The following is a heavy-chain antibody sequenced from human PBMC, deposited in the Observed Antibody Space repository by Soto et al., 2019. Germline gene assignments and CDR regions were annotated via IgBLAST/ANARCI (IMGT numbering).Heavy chain of an antibody. D-gene: IGHD5-12*01. V-gene: IGHV4-38-2*01. CDR3: ARLPYSYSGYDETYFDY. CDR2: IYHTGTT. CDR1: GDSISRGYY. Sequence: PSETLSLTCAVSGDSISRGYYWAWIRRPPGKGLEWVASIYHTGTTYYNPSLTSRVTISVDTSRNQFSLKLTSVTAADTAVYYCARLPYSYSGYDETYFDYWGQGTLVTVSS. J-gene: IGHJ4*02.